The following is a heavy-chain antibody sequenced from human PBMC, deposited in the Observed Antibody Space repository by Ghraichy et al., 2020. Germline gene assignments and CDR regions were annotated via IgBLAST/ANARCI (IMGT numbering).Heavy chain of an antibody. V-gene: IGHV1-8*01. CDR1: GYTFTSYD. Sequence: ASVKVSCQAFGYTFTSYDIAWVRQTTGQGLEWMGWMNPVRGNTGYVEKFQGRVTMTRDTSISTAYMDLSNLRSDDTAVYYCTTADRGYNYGDYWGQGTPVTVSS. CDR2: MNPVRGNT. J-gene: IGHJ4*02. D-gene: IGHD5-18*01. CDR3: TTADRGYNYGDY.